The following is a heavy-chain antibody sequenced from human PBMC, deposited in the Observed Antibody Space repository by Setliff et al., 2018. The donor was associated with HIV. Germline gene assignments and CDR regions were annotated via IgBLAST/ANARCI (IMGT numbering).Heavy chain of an antibody. Sequence: PGGCLRLSCTGSGFNFENYAMNWVRQAPGKGLEWVGGIKSKTDGGTTDYAAPVKGRFTISRDDSKNTLYLQMNSLKTEDTAVYYCIIAYRPPGGSYFPYWGQGTLVTV. J-gene: IGHJ4*02. D-gene: IGHD1-26*01. CDR1: GFNFENYA. V-gene: IGHV3-15*01. CDR2: IKSKTDGGTT. CDR3: IIAYRPPGGSYFPY.